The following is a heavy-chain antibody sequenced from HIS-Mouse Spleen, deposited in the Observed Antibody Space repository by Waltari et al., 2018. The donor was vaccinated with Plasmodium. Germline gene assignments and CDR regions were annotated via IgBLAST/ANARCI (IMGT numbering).Heavy chain of an antibody. J-gene: IGHJ5*02. CDR2: TYYRSKGYN. CDR1: GASVSSNSAA. Sequence: QVHLQQSGPGLENPSQTLPLTCPISGASVSSNSAAWNWIRQSPSRGLEWLGRTYYRSKGYNDYAVSVKSRITINPDTAKNQVSLQLNSVTPEDTAVYYCARERMWGNWFDPWGQGTLVTVSS. CDR3: ARERMWGNWFDP. D-gene: IGHD3-16*01. V-gene: IGHV6-1*01.